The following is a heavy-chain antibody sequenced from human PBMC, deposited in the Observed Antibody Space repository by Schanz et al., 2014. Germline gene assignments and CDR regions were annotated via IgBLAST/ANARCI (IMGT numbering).Heavy chain of an antibody. CDR1: GFTFSSYG. V-gene: IGHV3-30*18. CDR2: ISYDGSNK. J-gene: IGHJ4*02. Sequence: QVQLVESGGGVVQPGRSLRLSCAASGFTFSSYGMHWVRQSPGKGLEWVALISYDGSNKYYADSVKGRFTISRDSSKNTLDLQMNSLRAEDTAVYYCAKDQGSYGSGSYSYFDYWGQGTLATVSS. CDR3: AKDQGSYGSGSYSYFDY. D-gene: IGHD3-10*01.